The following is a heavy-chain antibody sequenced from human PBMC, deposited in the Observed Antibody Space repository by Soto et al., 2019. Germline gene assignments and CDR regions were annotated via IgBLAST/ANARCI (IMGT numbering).Heavy chain of an antibody. CDR3: ARESLPPMEVVVANI. CDR2: INHSGST. V-gene: IGHV4-34*01. Sequence: QVQLQQWGAGLLKPSETLSLTCAVYGGSFSGYYWSWIRQPPGKGLEWIGEINHSGSTNYNPPLKSRVTISVDTSKNQFSLKLSSVTAADTAVYYCARESLPPMEVVVANIWGQGKMVTVSS. CDR1: GGSFSGYY. J-gene: IGHJ3*02. D-gene: IGHD2-15*01.